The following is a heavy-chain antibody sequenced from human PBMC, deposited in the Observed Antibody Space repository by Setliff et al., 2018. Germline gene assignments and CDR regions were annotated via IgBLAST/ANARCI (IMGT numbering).Heavy chain of an antibody. J-gene: IGHJ4*02. Sequence: GASVKVSCKTSGYAFITFGMSWVRQAPGQGLEWMGWMSPVYGIANYARKFQGRVTLTADTSTTTAYLELTSLRDDDTAVYYCVRGPGPSVVVAIPFDHWGRDPWSPSPQ. CDR1: GYAFITFG. CDR2: MSPVYGIA. D-gene: IGHD5-12*01. V-gene: IGHV1-18*01. CDR3: VRGPGPSVVVAIPFDH.